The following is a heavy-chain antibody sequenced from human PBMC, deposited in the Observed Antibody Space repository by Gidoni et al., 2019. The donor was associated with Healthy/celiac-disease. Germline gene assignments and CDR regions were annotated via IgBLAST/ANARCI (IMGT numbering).Heavy chain of an antibody. V-gene: IGHV3-30*18. J-gene: IGHJ4*02. Sequence: QVQLVESGGGVVQPGRSRRLSCAASGFTFSSYGMHWVRQAPGKGLEWVAVISYDGSNKYYADSVKGRFTISRDNSKNTLYLQMNSLRAEDTAVYYCAKDGRMYFDYWGQGTLVTVSS. CDR1: GFTFSSYG. CDR3: AKDGRMYFDY. CDR2: ISYDGSNK.